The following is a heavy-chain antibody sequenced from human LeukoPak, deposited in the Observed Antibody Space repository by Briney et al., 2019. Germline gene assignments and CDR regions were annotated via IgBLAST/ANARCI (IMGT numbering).Heavy chain of an antibody. J-gene: IGHJ4*02. CDR3: ATRTTYYYDSSGYN. Sequence: SETLSLTCAVYGGSFSGYCWSWIRQPPGVGLEWIGEINHSGSTNYNPSLKSRATISVDTSKNQFSLKLSSVTAADTAVYYCATRTTYYYDSSGYNWGQGTLVTVSS. CDR1: GGSFSGYC. D-gene: IGHD3-22*01. CDR2: INHSGST. V-gene: IGHV4-34*01.